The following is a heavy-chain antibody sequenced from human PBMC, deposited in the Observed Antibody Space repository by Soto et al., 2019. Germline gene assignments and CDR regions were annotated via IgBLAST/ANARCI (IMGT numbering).Heavy chain of an antibody. Sequence: PGGSLRLSCAASGFTFSSYAMSWVRQAPGKGLEWVSAISGSGGSTYYADSVKGRFTISGDNSKNTLYLQMNSLRAEDTAVYYCARCYNSGYDYVFARQNYYYYYYMDVWGKGTTVTVSS. D-gene: IGHD5-12*01. CDR1: GFTFSSYA. V-gene: IGHV3-23*01. CDR3: ARCYNSGYDYVFARQNYYYYYYMDV. CDR2: ISGSGGST. J-gene: IGHJ6*03.